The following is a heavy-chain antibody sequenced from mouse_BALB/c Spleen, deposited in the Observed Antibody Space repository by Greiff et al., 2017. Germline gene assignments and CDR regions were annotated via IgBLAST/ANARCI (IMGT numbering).Heavy chain of an antibody. CDR1: GFTFSSYA. CDR3: AREDGKRFLDD. J-gene: IGHJ2*01. D-gene: IGHD2-1*01. CDR2: ISSGGSYT. Sequence: EVKVVESGGGLVKPGGSLKLSCAASGFTFSSYAMSWVRQTPEKRLEWVATISSGGSYTYYPDSVKGRFTISRDNAKNTLYLQMSSLRSEDTAMYYCAREDGKRFLDDWGQGTTLTVSS. V-gene: IGHV5-9-3*01.